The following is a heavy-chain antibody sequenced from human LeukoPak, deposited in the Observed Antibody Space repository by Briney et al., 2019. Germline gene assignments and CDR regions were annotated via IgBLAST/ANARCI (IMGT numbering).Heavy chain of an antibody. J-gene: IGHJ6*02. D-gene: IGHD3-22*01. Sequence: PSETLSLTCTVSGGSVSSGSYYWSWIRQPPGKGLEWIGYIYYSGSTNYNPSLKSRVTISVDTSKNQFSLKLSSVTAADTAVYYCASRTIITLCMDVWGQGTTVTVSS. CDR2: IYYSGST. CDR1: GGSVSSGSYY. V-gene: IGHV4-61*01. CDR3: ASRTIITLCMDV.